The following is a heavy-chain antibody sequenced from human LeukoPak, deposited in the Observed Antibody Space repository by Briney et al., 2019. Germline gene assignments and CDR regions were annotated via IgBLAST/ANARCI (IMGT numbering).Heavy chain of an antibody. V-gene: IGHV4-30-4*01. CDR2: IYYSGST. CDR3: ARALGYCSGGSCTRGYNWFDP. Sequence: SETLSLTCTVSGGSISSGDYYWSWIRQPPGKGLEWIGFIYYSGSTYYNPSLKSRVTISVDTSMNQFSLKLSFVTIADTAVYYCARALGYCSGGSCTRGYNWFDPWGQGTLVTVPS. J-gene: IGHJ5*02. D-gene: IGHD2-15*01. CDR1: GGSISSGDYY.